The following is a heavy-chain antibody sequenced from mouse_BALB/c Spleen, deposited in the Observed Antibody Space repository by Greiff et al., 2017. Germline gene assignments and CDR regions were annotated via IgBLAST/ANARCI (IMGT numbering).Heavy chain of an antibody. D-gene: IGHD2-3*01. CDR1: GFTFSSYA. Sequence: EVMLVESGGGLVKPGGSLKLSCAASGFTFSSYAMSWVRQTPEKRLEWVASISSGGSTYYPDSVKGRFTISRDNARNILYLQMSSLRSEDTAMYYCARGGGYYGGFAYWGQGTLVTVSA. CDR3: ARGGGYYGGFAY. J-gene: IGHJ3*01. V-gene: IGHV5-6-5*01. CDR2: ISSGGST.